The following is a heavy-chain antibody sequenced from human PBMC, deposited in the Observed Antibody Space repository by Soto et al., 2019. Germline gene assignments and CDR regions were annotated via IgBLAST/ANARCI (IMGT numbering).Heavy chain of an antibody. D-gene: IGHD5-18*01. V-gene: IGHV2-5*02. Sequence: QITLKESGPTLVKPTQTLTLTCTFSGLSLTTSSVGVGWIRQPPGKALEWLALIYWDDDTRYSPSLKIRLTITKDTSKNQVVLTMTNMDPVDTATYYCVHSTGVMAAMVHCDYWGQGILVTVSS. CDR3: VHSTGVMAAMVHCDY. J-gene: IGHJ4*02. CDR2: IYWDDDT. CDR1: GLSLTTSSVG.